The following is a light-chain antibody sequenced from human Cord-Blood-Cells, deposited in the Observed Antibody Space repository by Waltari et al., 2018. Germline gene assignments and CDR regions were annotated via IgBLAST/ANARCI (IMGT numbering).Light chain of an antibody. J-gene: IGLJ2*01. V-gene: IGLV2-23*01. Sequence: QSALTQPASVSGSPGQSLTISCTGTSSDVGSYNLVSWYQQHPGKAPKLMIYEGSKRPSGVSNRFSGSKSGNTASLTISWLQAEDEADYYCCSYAGSNVVFGGGTKLTVL. CDR2: EGS. CDR1: SSDVGSYNL. CDR3: CSYAGSNVV.